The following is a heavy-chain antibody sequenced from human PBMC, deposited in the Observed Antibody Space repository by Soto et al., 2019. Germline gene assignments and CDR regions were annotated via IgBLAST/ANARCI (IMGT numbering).Heavy chain of an antibody. CDR1: GFTFSSYG. J-gene: IGHJ6*02. CDR3: AKEGGRGYYGSGKVYGMDV. Sequence: GGSLRLSCAASGFTFSSYGMHWVRQAPGKGLEWVAVISYDGSNKYYADSVKGRFTISRDNSKNTLYLQMNSLRAEDTAVYYCAKEGGRGYYGSGKVYGMDVWGQGTTVTVSS. V-gene: IGHV3-30*18. D-gene: IGHD3-10*01. CDR2: ISYDGSNK.